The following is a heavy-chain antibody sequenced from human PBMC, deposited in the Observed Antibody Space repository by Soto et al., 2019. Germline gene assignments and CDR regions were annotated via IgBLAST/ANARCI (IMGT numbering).Heavy chain of an antibody. CDR2: ISYDGSNK. J-gene: IGHJ6*03. CDR1: GFTFSSYG. V-gene: IGHV3-30*18. Sequence: PGGSLRLSCAASGFTFSSYGMHWVRQAPGKGLEWVAVISYDGSNKYYADSVKGRFTISRDNSKNTLYLQMNSLRAEDTAVYYCANQLETYYYYMDVWGKGTTVTVSS. D-gene: IGHD6-13*01. CDR3: ANQLETYYYYMDV.